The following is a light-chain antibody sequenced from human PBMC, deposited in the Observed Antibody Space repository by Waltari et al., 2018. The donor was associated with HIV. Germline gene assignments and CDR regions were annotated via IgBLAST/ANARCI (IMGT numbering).Light chain of an antibody. J-gene: IGLJ3*02. CDR1: SSDVGGYNY. CDR2: EVS. CDR3: SSCAGSNNGV. Sequence: QSALTQPPSASGSPGQSVTISCTGTSSDVGGYNYVSWYQQHPGKAPKLMIYEVSKRPAGVPYRCSGSKSGNTASLTVSGRHAEGEADYCCSSCAGSNNGVFGGGTKLTVL. V-gene: IGLV2-8*01.